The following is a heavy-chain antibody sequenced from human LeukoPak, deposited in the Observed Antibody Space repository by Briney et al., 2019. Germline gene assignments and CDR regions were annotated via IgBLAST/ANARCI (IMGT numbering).Heavy chain of an antibody. CDR1: GGSFSGYY. J-gene: IGHJ4*02. CDR3: ARGYCSSTSCPFDY. D-gene: IGHD2-2*01. Sequence: SETLSFTCAVYGGSFSGYYWSWIRQPPGKGLEWIGEINHSGSTNYNPSLKSRVTISVDTSKNQFSLKLSSVTAADTAVYYCARGYCSSTSCPFDYWGQGTLVTVSS. CDR2: INHSGST. V-gene: IGHV4-34*01.